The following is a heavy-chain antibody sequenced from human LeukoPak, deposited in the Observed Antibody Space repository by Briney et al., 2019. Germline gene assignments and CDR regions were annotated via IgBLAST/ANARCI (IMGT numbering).Heavy chain of an antibody. Sequence: PGGSLRLSCAASDFSFITYAMSWVRQAPGKGLEWVSTISGVGDATYYADSVKGRFTISRDNAKNSLYLQMNSLRAEDTAVYYCARGTPTTRDFDSWGQGTLVTVSS. CDR1: DFSFITYA. CDR3: ARGTPTTRDFDS. V-gene: IGHV3-23*01. CDR2: ISGVGDAT. D-gene: IGHD4-11*01. J-gene: IGHJ4*02.